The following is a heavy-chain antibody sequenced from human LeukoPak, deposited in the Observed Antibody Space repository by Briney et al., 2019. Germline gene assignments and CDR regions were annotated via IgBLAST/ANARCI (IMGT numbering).Heavy chain of an antibody. D-gene: IGHD3-10*02. Sequence: ASVKVSCKASGYTFTGYYMHWMRQAPGQGLEWMGWINPNSGGTNYAQKFQGRVTMTRDTPISTAYMELSRLRSDDTAVYYCARVFNSGNYVDYWGQGTLVTVSS. CDR2: INPNSGGT. CDR1: GYTFTGYY. CDR3: ARVFNSGNYVDY. V-gene: IGHV1-2*02. J-gene: IGHJ4*02.